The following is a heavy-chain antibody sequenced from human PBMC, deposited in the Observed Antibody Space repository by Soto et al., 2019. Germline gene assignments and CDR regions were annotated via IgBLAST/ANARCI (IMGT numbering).Heavy chain of an antibody. J-gene: IGHJ5*02. CDR3: ARHPERIAQIGWFDP. CDR2: ISSSSSTI. Sequence: EVQLVESGGGLVQPGGSLRLSCAASGFTFSSYSMNWVRQAPGKGLEWVSYISSSSSTIYYADSVKGRFTISRDNAKNSLYLQMNSLRAEDTAVYYCARHPERIAQIGWFDPWGQGTLVTFS. D-gene: IGHD6-13*01. V-gene: IGHV3-48*01. CDR1: GFTFSSYS.